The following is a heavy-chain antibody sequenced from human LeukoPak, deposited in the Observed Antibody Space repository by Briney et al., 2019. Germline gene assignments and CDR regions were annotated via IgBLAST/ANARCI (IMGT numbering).Heavy chain of an antibody. CDR3: TRSEGYY. V-gene: IGHV5-51*01. Sequence: GGSLKISCKGSGYSFTTYWIAWVRRMPGKGLVWMGTIYRDDSNTRYSPSFQGQVIISVDKSVSTAYLQWSSLKASDTAMYYCTRSEGYYWGQGTLVTVSS. CDR1: GYSFTTYW. CDR2: IYRDDSNT. J-gene: IGHJ4*02.